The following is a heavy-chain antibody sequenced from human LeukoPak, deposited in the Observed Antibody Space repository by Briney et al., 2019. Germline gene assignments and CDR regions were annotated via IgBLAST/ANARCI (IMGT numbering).Heavy chain of an antibody. D-gene: IGHD4-17*01. J-gene: IGHJ2*01. Sequence: GGSLSLSCAASGFSFSSYWMSWVRQAPVKGLEWVANIKQDGGAKYYVDSVKGRFTISRDNAKNSVHLQMNSLRAEDTAVYYCARRRLKGKYSDDSFWYFHLWGRGPLVSVSS. V-gene: IGHV3-7*01. CDR2: IKQDGGAK. CDR1: GFSFSSYW. CDR3: ARRRLKGKYSDDSFWYFHL.